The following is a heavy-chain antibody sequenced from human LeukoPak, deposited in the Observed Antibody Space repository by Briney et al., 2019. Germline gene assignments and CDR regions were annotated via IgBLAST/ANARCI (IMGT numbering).Heavy chain of an antibody. CDR1: GFTFSSYW. Sequence: GGSLRLSCAASGFTFSSYWMSWVRQAPGKGLEWVANIKQDGSEKYYVDSVKGRFTISRDNAKNSLYLQMNSLRAEDTAVYYCATSGGAAALQAGDWFDPWGQGTLVTVSS. J-gene: IGHJ5*02. V-gene: IGHV3-7*03. D-gene: IGHD6-13*01. CDR2: IKQDGSEK. CDR3: ATSGGAAALQAGDWFDP.